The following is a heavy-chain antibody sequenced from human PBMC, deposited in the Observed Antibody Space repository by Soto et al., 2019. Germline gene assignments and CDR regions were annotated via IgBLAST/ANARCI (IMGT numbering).Heavy chain of an antibody. Sequence: SETLSLTCTVSGDCISGYYWSWIRQPPGKGLEWIGYIYDSGTTSYDPSLKSRVTISVDTSKNQFSVKLSSVTAADTAVYYCARVSSGGPYYYGMDVWGQGTTVTVS. CDR3: ARVSSGGPYYYGMDV. V-gene: IGHV4-59*01. J-gene: IGHJ6*02. CDR1: GDCISGYY. D-gene: IGHD6-25*01. CDR2: IYDSGTT.